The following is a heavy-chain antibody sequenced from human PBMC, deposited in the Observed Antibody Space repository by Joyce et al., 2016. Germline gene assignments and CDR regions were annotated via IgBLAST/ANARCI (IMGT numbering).Heavy chain of an antibody. V-gene: IGHV1-18*04. Sequence: QVQLVQSGAELKKPGASGKVSCRATGHTFATSGISWVRQAPGQRLEWMGWISAHSGQTYYEQKFQGRLTVTTNTSTTTVYMELRSLRSDDTAVYYCATRGDYFDFWGQGTLVTVSS. J-gene: IGHJ4*02. CDR1: GHTFATSG. CDR2: ISAHSGQT. CDR3: ATRGDYFDF. D-gene: IGHD3-10*01.